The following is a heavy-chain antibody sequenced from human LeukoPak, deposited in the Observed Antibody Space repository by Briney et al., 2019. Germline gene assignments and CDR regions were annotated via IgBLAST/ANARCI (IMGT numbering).Heavy chain of an antibody. CDR3: ARVIVVVPTTYDS. Sequence: ASVKVSCKASGGTFSSYAISWVRQAPGQGLEWMGGIIPIFGTANYAQKFQGRVTITADESTSTAYMEVSSLRSEDTAVYYCARVIVVVPTTYDSSDQKTPLTVSS. J-gene: IGHJ5*01. D-gene: IGHD2-2*01. V-gene: IGHV1-69*13. CDR2: IIPIFGTA. CDR1: GGTFSSYA.